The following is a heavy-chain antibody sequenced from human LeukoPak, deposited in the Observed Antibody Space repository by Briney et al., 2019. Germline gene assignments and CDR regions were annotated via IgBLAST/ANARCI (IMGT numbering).Heavy chain of an antibody. V-gene: IGHV3-9*01. CDR1: GFTFDDYA. D-gene: IGHD3-22*01. J-gene: IGHJ4*02. CDR2: ISWNSGSI. Sequence: GGSLRLSCAASGFTFDDYAMHWVRQAPGKGLEWVSGISWNSGSIGYADSVKGRFTISRDNAKNSLYLQMNSLRAEDTALYYCAKDSPFGGSGYYSYFDYWDQGTLVTVSS. CDR3: AKDSPFGGSGYYSYFDY.